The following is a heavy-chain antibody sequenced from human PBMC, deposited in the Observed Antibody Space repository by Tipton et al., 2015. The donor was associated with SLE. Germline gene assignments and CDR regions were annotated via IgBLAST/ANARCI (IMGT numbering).Heavy chain of an antibody. D-gene: IGHD5-24*01. CDR3: ARDQEMTSGENRFDP. V-gene: IGHV4-59*11. CDR1: DDSFTRHY. J-gene: IGHJ5*02. CDR2: IYHRGDT. Sequence: LRLSCTVSDDSFTRHYWSWIRQPPGKGLEWIGCIYHRGDTAYNTSLKSRVTMSVDTSKKQVSLKLSSVTAADTAVYYCARDQEMTSGENRFDPWGQGTLVTVSS.